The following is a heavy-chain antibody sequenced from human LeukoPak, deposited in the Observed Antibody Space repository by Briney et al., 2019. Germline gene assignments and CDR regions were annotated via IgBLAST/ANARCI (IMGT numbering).Heavy chain of an antibody. J-gene: IGHJ4*02. Sequence: GGSLRLSCAASGFMFSSYSMNWVRQAPGKGLDWVSSISSRSSNIYYADSVKGRFTISRDNANNSVYMQMNSLRAEDTAVYYCVRDRSTISQDFDYWGQGTLLTVSS. V-gene: IGHV3-21*01. CDR2: ISSRSSNI. CDR3: VRDRSTISQDFDY. CDR1: GFMFSSYS. D-gene: IGHD3-9*01.